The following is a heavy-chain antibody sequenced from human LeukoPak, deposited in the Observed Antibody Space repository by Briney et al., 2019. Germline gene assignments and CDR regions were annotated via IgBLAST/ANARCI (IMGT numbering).Heavy chain of an antibody. CDR3: ARDPATVAAPNWFGP. D-gene: IGHD6-19*01. CDR1: GFTFSSYS. J-gene: IGHJ5*02. CDR2: ISSSSSYI. Sequence: GGSLRLSCAASGFTFSSYSMNWVRQAPGKGLEWVSSISSSSSYIYYADSVKGRFTISRDNAKNSLYLQMNSLRAEDTAVYYCARDPATVAAPNWFGPWGQGTLVTVSS. V-gene: IGHV3-21*01.